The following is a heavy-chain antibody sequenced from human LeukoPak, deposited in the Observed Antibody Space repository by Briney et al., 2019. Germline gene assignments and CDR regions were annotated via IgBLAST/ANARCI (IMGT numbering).Heavy chain of an antibody. J-gene: IGHJ6*03. CDR3: ARLPAVAGPTFYYYMDV. V-gene: IGHV5-51*01. D-gene: IGHD6-19*01. CDR1: GYSFTTHW. Sequence: GESLKISCKASGYSFTTHWIVWLRHMPGKGLEWMGVIYPIDSDTKYNPSFQGQVTISADKSITTAYLQWSSLKASDTATYYCARLPAVAGPTFYYYMDVWGKGTTVIVSS. CDR2: IYPIDSDT.